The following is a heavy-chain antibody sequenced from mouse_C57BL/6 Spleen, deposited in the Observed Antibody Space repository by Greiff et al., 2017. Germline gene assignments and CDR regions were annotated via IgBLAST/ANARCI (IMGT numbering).Heavy chain of an antibody. Sequence: VQLQQSGPELVKPGASVKISCKASGYTFTDYYMNWVKQSHGTSLEWIGDINPNNGGTSYNQKFKGKATLTVDNSSSPAYMELRRLTTEDSAVYYWARDYYASSYWYFDVGGTGTTVTVAS. CDR3: ARDYYASSYWYFDV. CDR2: INPNNGGT. D-gene: IGHD1-1*01. J-gene: IGHJ1*03. CDR1: GYTFTDYY. V-gene: IGHV1-26*01.